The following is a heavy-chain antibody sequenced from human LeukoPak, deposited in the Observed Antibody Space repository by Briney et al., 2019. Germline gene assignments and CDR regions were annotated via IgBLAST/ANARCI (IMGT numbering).Heavy chain of an antibody. CDR2: LYYSGST. CDR3: ARVDSSGSLFDY. D-gene: IGHD3-22*01. V-gene: IGHV4-39*02. J-gene: IGHJ4*02. Sequence: SETLSLTCTVSRGSMSSGTYYWGWIRQPPGKGLEWIGSLYYSGSTYYNPSLKSRLTISVDTSKNHFSLKLSSVTAADTAVYYCARVDSSGSLFDYWGQGTLVTVSS. CDR1: RGSMSSGTYY.